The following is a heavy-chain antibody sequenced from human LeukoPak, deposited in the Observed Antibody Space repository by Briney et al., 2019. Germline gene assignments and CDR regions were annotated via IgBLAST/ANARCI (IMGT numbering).Heavy chain of an antibody. CDR2: INSDGSST. CDR1: GFTFSSYW. J-gene: IGHJ4*02. Sequence: GGSLRLSCAVSGFTFSSYWMSWVRQTPGKGLVWVSRINSDGSSTTYADSVKGRFTISRDNAKNTLYLQMNSLRAEDTAVYYCARGRGCSGGGCYDFDYWDQGTLVTVSS. D-gene: IGHD2-15*01. V-gene: IGHV3-74*01. CDR3: ARGRGCSGGGCYDFDY.